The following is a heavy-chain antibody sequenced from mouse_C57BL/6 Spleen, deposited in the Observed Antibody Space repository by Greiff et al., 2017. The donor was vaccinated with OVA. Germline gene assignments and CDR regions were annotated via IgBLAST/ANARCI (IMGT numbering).Heavy chain of an antibody. D-gene: IGHD2-3*01. CDR1: GYTFTSYW. Sequence: VQLQQSGAELVMPGASVKLSCKASGYTFTSYWMHWVKQRPGQGLEWIGEIDPSDSYTNYNQKFKGKSTLTVDKSSSTAYMQLSSLTSEDSAVYYCARIYDGYPAWFAYWGQGTLVTVSA. CDR2: IDPSDSYT. J-gene: IGHJ3*01. V-gene: IGHV1-69*01. CDR3: ARIYDGYPAWFAY.